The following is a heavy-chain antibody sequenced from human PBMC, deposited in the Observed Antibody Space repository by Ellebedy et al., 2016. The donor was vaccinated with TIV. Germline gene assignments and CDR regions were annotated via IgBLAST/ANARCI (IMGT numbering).Heavy chain of an antibody. J-gene: IGHJ4*02. CDR2: INQDASAK. CDR1: GFSMSSYW. Sequence: GESLKISXAASGFSMSSYWMSWVRQAPGKGLEWVANINQDASAKYYVDSVKGRFTISRDNAKNSVYLQMNSLRAEDAAVYNCARAIAAAGSYWGQGTLVTVSS. CDR3: ARAIAAAGSY. D-gene: IGHD6-13*01. V-gene: IGHV3-7*01.